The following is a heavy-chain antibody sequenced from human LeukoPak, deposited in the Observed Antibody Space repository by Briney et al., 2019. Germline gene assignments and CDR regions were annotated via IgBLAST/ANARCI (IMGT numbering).Heavy chain of an antibody. V-gene: IGHV1-18*01. D-gene: IGHD3-10*01. Sequence: GASVKVSCKASGYIFTSYGLSWVRQAPGQGLEWMGWITTYHGNTAWAQKFQGRLTMTTDTSTSTAYMELTSLTSDDTAVYYCARDGIEYGSGSGKFYSIGIEVWGPGTTVSASS. J-gene: IGHJ6*02. CDR3: ARDGIEYGSGSGKFYSIGIEV. CDR1: GYIFTSYG. CDR2: ITTYHGNT.